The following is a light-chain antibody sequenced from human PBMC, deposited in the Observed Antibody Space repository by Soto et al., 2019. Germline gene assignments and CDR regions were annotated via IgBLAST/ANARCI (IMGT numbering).Light chain of an antibody. Sequence: DIQMTQSASTLSASVGDRVTITCRASQSLSFRLAWYQQKPGKGPKLLIFAASTLESGVPPRFSGSGSGTEFTLTISSLQPEDFATYYCQQYETNPTFGPGTKVEIK. CDR2: AAS. CDR1: QSLSFR. J-gene: IGKJ3*01. CDR3: QQYETNPT. V-gene: IGKV1-5*01.